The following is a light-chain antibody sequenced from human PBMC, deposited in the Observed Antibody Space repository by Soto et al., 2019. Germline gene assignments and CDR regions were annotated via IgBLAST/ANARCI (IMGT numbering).Light chain of an antibody. V-gene: IGKV3-11*01. CDR3: QQRSDWPLT. Sequence: EIVLTPSPVSLSFSPGERATLSCRASQSVSSNLAWYQQKPGQSPRLLIYGASTRATGVPARFSGSGSGTDFTLSISSLEPEDFAVYFCQQRSDWPLTFGGGTKVDIK. CDR1: QSVSSN. CDR2: GAS. J-gene: IGKJ4*01.